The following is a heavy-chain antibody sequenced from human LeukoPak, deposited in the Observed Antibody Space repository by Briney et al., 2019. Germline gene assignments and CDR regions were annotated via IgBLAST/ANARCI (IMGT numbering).Heavy chain of an antibody. D-gene: IGHD6-19*01. CDR2: TYQRSKWYN. V-gene: IGHV6-1*01. CDR1: GDSVSINSAA. Sequence: SQTLSLTCAISGDSVSINSAAWNWIRQSPSRGLEWLGRTYQRSKWYNDYAVSVKSRVTINPDISKNQFSLQLNSVTPEDTAVYYCARSPSPYSSGWYFDYWGQGTLVTVSS. J-gene: IGHJ4*02. CDR3: ARSPSPYSSGWYFDY.